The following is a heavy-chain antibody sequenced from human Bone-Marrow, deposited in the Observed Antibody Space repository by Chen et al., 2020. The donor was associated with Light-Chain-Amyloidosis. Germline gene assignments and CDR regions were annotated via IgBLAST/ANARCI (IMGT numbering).Heavy chain of an antibody. D-gene: IGHD5-12*01. V-gene: IGHV5-51*01. CDR1: GYTFPNYW. J-gene: IGHJ4*02. Sequence: EVQLEQSGPEVKKPGESLKISCKGSGYTFPNYWIGWVRQMPGKGLEWMGVIYPDHSDARYSPSFEGQVTISADKSITTAYLQWRSLKASDTAMYYCARLRDGYNFDYRGQGTLVTVSS. CDR2: IYPDHSDA. CDR3: ARLRDGYNFDY.